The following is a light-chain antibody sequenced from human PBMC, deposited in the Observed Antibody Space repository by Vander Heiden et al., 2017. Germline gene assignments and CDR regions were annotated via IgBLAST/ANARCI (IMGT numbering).Light chain of an antibody. CDR3: QQSYSTPPYT. J-gene: IGKJ2*01. CDR2: YAT. Sequence: IQMTQSPSSLSASVGDRVTITCRASQSIGDYLNWYQHKPGKAPNLLIYYATTLQSGVPSRFSGSGSGTDFTLTISGLQPEDFGTYYCQQSYSTPPYTFGQGTKL. V-gene: IGKV1-39*01. CDR1: QSIGDY.